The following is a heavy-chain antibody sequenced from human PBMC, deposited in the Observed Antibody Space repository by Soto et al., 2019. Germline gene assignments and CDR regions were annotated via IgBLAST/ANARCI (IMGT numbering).Heavy chain of an antibody. D-gene: IGHD3-9*01. CDR3: ARRGDILAYHYGMDD. CDR2: ISKSRSDI. V-gene: IGHV3-21*01. CDR1: GFTDSSYW. Sequence: GSLRISCAASGFTDSSYWRTSVRQATGKGLEWVAYISKSRSDIYYADSVKGRFTISRDNAKNTLYLQLNSLRAEDTAVYYCARRGDILAYHYGMDDWGQGTTVTVSS. J-gene: IGHJ6*02.